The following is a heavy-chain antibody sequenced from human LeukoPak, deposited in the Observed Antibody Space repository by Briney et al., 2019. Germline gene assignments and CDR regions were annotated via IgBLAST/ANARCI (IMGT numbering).Heavy chain of an antibody. V-gene: IGHV4-61*01. Sequence: PSETLSLTCTVSGGSVSSGSYYWSWIRQPPGKGLVWIGYIYYSGSTNYNPSLKSRVTISVDTSKNQFSLKLSSVTAADTAVYYCARAPPPLTYYYGSGSRESGGWFDPWGQGTLVTVSS. D-gene: IGHD3-10*01. CDR2: IYYSGST. CDR1: GGSVSSGSYY. J-gene: IGHJ5*02. CDR3: ARAPPPLTYYYGSGSRESGGWFDP.